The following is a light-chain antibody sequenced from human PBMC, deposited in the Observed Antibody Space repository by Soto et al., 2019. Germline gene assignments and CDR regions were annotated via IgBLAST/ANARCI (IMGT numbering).Light chain of an antibody. V-gene: IGKV1-13*02. Sequence: AIQLTQSPSSQSASVGGRVTITCRASQGISTLLAWYQQKPGKAPKVLIYESSLLQSGVPSRFSGSGSGTDFTLTISSLQPEDFATYYCQHFKSFPITFGQGTRLEIK. CDR1: QGISTL. CDR2: ESS. CDR3: QHFKSFPIT. J-gene: IGKJ5*01.